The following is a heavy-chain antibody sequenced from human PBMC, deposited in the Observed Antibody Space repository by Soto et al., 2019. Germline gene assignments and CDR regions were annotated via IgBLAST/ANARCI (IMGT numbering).Heavy chain of an antibody. CDR1: GFTFSTYW. CDR2: ISPDGSNR. V-gene: IGHV3-74*01. CDR3: AKERGNYYDSSGSFHFDY. D-gene: IGHD3-22*01. J-gene: IGHJ4*02. Sequence: GGSLRLSCAASGFTFSTYWMNWVRQTPGKGLMWVSRISPDGSNRGYADSVEGRFTISRDNSKNTLYLQMNSLRAEDTAVYYCAKERGNYYDSSGSFHFDYWGQGTLVTVSS.